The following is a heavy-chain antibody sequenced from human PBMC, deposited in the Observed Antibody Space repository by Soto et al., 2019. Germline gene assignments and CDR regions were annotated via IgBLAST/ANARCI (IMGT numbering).Heavy chain of an antibody. CDR2: IKQDARET. V-gene: IGHV3-7*05. Sequence: EVLLVESGGGLVQPGGSLRLSCAASGFTFSNYWMSWVRQSPGKGLEWVAKIKQDARETYYVGSVKGRFTISRDNAKNSMYLQMNSLRAEDTAVYYCARGYCSRTTCYAGGFDMWGQGTMVTVSS. J-gene: IGHJ3*02. D-gene: IGHD2-2*01. CDR3: ARGYCSRTTCYAGGFDM. CDR1: GFTFSNYW.